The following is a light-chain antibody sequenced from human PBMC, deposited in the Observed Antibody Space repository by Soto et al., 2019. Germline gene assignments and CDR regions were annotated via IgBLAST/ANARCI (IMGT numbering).Light chain of an antibody. CDR2: AAS. Sequence: DIQMTQSPTSLSASVGARVTITCRASQSITNYLNWYNHKPGKAPKLLVYAASSLQSGVPSRFSRSGSGTDFTLTISSLQPEDFASYFCQQSHNIPFTFGAGTKVDI. J-gene: IGKJ4*01. CDR1: QSITNY. CDR3: QQSHNIPFT. V-gene: IGKV1-39*01.